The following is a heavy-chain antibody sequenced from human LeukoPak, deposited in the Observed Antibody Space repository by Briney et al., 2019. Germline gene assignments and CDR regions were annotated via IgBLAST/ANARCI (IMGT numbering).Heavy chain of an antibody. CDR2: IYSGGST. CDR1: GFTVSSNY. Sequence: PGGSLRLSCAASGFTVSSNYMSWVRQAPGKGLEWVSVIYSGGSTYYADSVKGRFTISRDNSKNTLYLQMNSLRAEDTAVYYCARHDYDSSGSSSLDYWGQGTLVTVSS. CDR3: ARHDYDSSGSSSLDY. D-gene: IGHD3-22*01. V-gene: IGHV3-66*04. J-gene: IGHJ4*02.